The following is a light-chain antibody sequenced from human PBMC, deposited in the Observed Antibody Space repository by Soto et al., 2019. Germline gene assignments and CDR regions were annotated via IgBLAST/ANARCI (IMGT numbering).Light chain of an antibody. CDR2: DVS. V-gene: IGLV2-14*01. CDR1: SSDVGAYDH. J-gene: IGLJ3*02. Sequence: QSVLTQPVSVSGSPGQSITISCTGSSSDVGAYDHVSWYQQPPGKAPKPLIYDVSKRPSGVSYRFSGSKSGNTASLTISGLQADDEADYYCSSYTNSNTLLFGGGTKVTV. CDR3: SSYTNSNTLL.